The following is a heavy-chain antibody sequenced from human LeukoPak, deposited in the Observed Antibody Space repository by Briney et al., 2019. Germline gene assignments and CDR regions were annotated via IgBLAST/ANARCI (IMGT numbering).Heavy chain of an antibody. D-gene: IGHD5-12*01. CDR2: ISDGSRDT. J-gene: IGHJ4*02. CDR1: RVTCSRFT. CDR3: WTRLRNHFDY. Sequence: PGGSLRLSCRTARVTCSRFTMNWSRQAPGKGLEWVSTISDGSRDTHYAGSVKGRFTISEDASQNIVYLQMRSLGSEDTSLYYIWTRLRNHFDYWGQGTQVTVSS. V-gene: IGHV3-23*01.